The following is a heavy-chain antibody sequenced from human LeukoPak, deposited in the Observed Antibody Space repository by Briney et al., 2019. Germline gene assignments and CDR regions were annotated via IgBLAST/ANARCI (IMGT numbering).Heavy chain of an antibody. V-gene: IGHV3-64D*09. CDR1: GFTFSSYA. D-gene: IGHD3-22*01. Sequence: GGSLRLSCSASGFTFSSYAMHWVRQAPGKGLEYVSAISSNGGSTYYADSVKGRFTISRDNSKNTLYLQMSSLRAEDTAVYCCVRDRKKITMIVVVQYYFDYWGQGTLVTVSS. CDR3: VRDRKKITMIVVVQYYFDY. CDR2: ISSNGGST. J-gene: IGHJ4*02.